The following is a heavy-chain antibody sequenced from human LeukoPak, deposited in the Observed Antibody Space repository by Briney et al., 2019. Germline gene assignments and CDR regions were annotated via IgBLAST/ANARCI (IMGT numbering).Heavy chain of an antibody. V-gene: IGHV3-23*01. CDR2: ISGSGGST. J-gene: IGHJ4*02. CDR1: GFTFSSYA. D-gene: IGHD3-16*01. Sequence: PGGSLRLSCVASGFTFSSYAMSWVRQAPGKGLEWVSVISGSGGSTYYGDSVKGRFTISRDNSKNTLYLQMNSLRAEDTAVYYCAKDGVVTITFDYWGQGTLVTVSS. CDR3: AKDGVVTITFDY.